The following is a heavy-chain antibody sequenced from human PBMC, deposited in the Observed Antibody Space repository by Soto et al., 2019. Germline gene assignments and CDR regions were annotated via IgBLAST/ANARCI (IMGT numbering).Heavy chain of an antibody. J-gene: IGHJ5*02. CDR3: ARDPLTRYSRGWNWFDP. CDR1: GYTFMNYG. D-gene: IGHD6-19*01. CDR2: ISAYNGNT. V-gene: IGHV1-18*01. Sequence: QVQLVQSGAEVKKPGASVKVSCKASGYTFMNYGINWVRQAPGQGLEWMGWISAYNGNTDYAQKFQGRVTMTTATSTSTAYMELRLLRSDATAVYYCARDPLTRYSRGWNWFDPWGQGTLVTVSS.